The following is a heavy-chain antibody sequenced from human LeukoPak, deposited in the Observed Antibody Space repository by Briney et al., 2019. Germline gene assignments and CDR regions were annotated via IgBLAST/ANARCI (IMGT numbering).Heavy chain of an antibody. CDR3: AGARGYSYAPLDS. Sequence: PGGSLRLSCAASGFSFSSYWMHWVRQAPGKGLVWVSRINSDESSTSYADSVKGRFTVSRDNAKNTLYLQMNSLRAEDTAVYYCAGARGYSYAPLDSWGQGTLVTVSS. D-gene: IGHD5-18*01. V-gene: IGHV3-74*01. CDR2: INSDESST. J-gene: IGHJ4*02. CDR1: GFSFSSYW.